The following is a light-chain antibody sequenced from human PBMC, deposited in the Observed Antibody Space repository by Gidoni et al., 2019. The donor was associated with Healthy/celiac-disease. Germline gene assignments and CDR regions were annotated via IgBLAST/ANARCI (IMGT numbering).Light chain of an antibody. V-gene: IGKV3-15*01. Sequence: IVTTQSPATLSVSPGERATLSCRASQSVSSNLAWYQQKPGQAPRPLIYGASTRATGIPARFSGSASGTEFTLTISSLQSEDFAVYYCQQYNNWPPLYSFGQGTKLEIK. CDR1: QSVSSN. J-gene: IGKJ2*03. CDR3: QQYNNWPPLYS. CDR2: GAS.